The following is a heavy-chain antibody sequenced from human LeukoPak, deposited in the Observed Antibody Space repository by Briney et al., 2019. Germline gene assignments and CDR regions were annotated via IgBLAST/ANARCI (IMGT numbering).Heavy chain of an antibody. J-gene: IGHJ3*02. CDR2: ISGGGDNT. Sequence: GGSLRLPCGASGFTFSNYAMSWVRQAPGKGLEWVSSISGGGDNTDYADSVKGRCTISRDTSKNTVYLQIQSLRAEDTAIYYCARAYSSGRYTYSLNAFDIWGQGTMVTVSS. D-gene: IGHD6-19*01. CDR1: GFTFSNYA. CDR3: ARAYSSGRYTYSLNAFDI. V-gene: IGHV3-23*01.